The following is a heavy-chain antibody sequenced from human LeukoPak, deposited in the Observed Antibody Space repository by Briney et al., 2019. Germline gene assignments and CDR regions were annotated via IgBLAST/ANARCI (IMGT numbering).Heavy chain of an antibody. CDR3: AKDRALYGDYVAYFDP. CDR1: GFTFSNYA. CDR2: ISYDGINK. D-gene: IGHD4-17*01. Sequence: GGSLRLSCAASGFTFSNYAMHWVRQTPGKGLEWVAVISYDGINKYYADSVRGRFTISRDNSENTLYLQMNTLKTEDTAVYFCAKDRALYGDYVAYFDPWGQGTLVTVSS. V-gene: IGHV3-30*18. J-gene: IGHJ5*02.